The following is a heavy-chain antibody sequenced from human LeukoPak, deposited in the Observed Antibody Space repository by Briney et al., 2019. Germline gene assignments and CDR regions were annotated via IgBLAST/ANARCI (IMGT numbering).Heavy chain of an antibody. Sequence: GGSLRLACAASGFSFSEYYMSWIRQAPGKGLEWVSCISSGSSYTNYTDSVKGRFTISRDNAKRTLYLQMNSLTAEDTAVYYCARSGGTYGWFDPWGQGTLVSVSS. V-gene: IGHV3-11*03. CDR1: GFSFSEYY. J-gene: IGHJ5*02. CDR2: ISSGSSYT. CDR3: ARSGGTYGWFDP. D-gene: IGHD1-26*01.